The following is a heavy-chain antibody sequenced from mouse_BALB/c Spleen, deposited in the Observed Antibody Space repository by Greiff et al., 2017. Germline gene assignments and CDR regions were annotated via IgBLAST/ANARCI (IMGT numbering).Heavy chain of an antibody. J-gene: IGHJ3*01. CDR2: IWAGGST. CDR1: GFSLTSYG. V-gene: IGHV2-9*02. D-gene: IGHD2-3*01. Sequence: VMLVESGPGLVAPSQSLSITCTVSGFSLTSYGVHWVRQPPGKGLEWLGVIWAGGSTNYNSAFMSRLSISKDNSKSQVFLKMNSLQTDDTAMYYCARDGRLLPFAYWGQGTLVTVSA. CDR3: ARDGRLLPFAY.